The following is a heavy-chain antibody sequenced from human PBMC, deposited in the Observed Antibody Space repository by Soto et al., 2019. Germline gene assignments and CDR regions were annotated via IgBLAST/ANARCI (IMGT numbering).Heavy chain of an antibody. J-gene: IGHJ4*02. V-gene: IGHV1-46*01. CDR2: INPSGGRT. CDR3: AGLYNYDSSGYYDY. CDR1: GNSFTTYY. D-gene: IGHD3-22*01. Sequence: TSVKVSCKASGNSFTTYYMHWVRQAPGQGLEWMGIINPSGGRTTYAQKFQGRVTMTRDTSTSTFHMELSSLTSEDTAVYYCAGLYNYDSSGYYDYWGQGTLVPVYS.